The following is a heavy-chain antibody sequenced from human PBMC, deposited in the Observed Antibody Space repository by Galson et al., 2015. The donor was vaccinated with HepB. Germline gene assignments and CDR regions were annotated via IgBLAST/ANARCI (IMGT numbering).Heavy chain of an antibody. Sequence: SVKVSCKASGYTFTSYDINWVRQATGQGLEWMGWMNPNSGNTGYAQKFQGRVTMTRNTSISTAYMELSSLRSEDTAVYYCARDKYQLLTRVVGQEYYYYGMDVWGQGTTVTVSS. CDR1: GYTFTSYD. J-gene: IGHJ6*02. V-gene: IGHV1-8*01. CDR2: MNPNSGNT. CDR3: ARDKYQLLTRVVGQEYYYYGMDV. D-gene: IGHD2-2*01.